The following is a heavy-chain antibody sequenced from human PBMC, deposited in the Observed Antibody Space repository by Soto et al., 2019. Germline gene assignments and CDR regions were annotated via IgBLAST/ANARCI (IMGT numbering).Heavy chain of an antibody. Sequence: WETLSLTCTVSGGSISSYYWSWIRQPPGKGLEWIGYIYYSGSTNYNPSLKSRVTISVDTSKNQFSLKLSSVTAADTAVYYCAVGAVAGTLDYWGQGTLVTVSS. CDR3: AVGAVAGTLDY. CDR1: GGSISSYY. D-gene: IGHD6-19*01. CDR2: IYYSGST. V-gene: IGHV4-59*01. J-gene: IGHJ4*02.